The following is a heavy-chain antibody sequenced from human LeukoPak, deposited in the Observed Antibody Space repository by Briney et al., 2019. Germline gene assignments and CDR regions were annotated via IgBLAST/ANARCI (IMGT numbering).Heavy chain of an antibody. J-gene: IGHJ4*02. Sequence: ESGPALVKPTQTLTVTCTFSGFSLSTSGMCVSWVRQPPGKALEWLALIDWDDDKYYSTSLKTRLTISKDTSKNQVVLTMTNMDPVDTATYYCARIRSGGSWGVEMGVDYWGQGTLVTVSP. V-gene: IGHV2-70*20. CDR2: IDWDDDK. CDR1: GFSLSTSGMC. CDR3: ARIRSGGSWGVEMGVDY. D-gene: IGHD2-15*01.